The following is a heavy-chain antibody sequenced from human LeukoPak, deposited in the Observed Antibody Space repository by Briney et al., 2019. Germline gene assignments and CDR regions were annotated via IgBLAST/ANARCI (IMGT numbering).Heavy chain of an antibody. CDR1: GGSISSYY. CDR3: ARDIAARPGPRSAFDI. V-gene: IGHV4-59*01. D-gene: IGHD6-6*01. J-gene: IGHJ3*02. CDR2: IYYSGST. Sequence: PSETLSLTCTVSGGSISSYYWSWIRQPPGKGLEWIGYIYYSGSTNYNPSLKSRVTISVDTSKNQFSLKLSSVTAADTAVYYCARDIAARPGPRSAFDIWGQGTMVTVSS.